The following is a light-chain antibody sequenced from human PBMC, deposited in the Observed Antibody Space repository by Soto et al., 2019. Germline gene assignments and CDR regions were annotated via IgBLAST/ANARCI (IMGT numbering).Light chain of an antibody. CDR3: TSYTSDNRSYV. J-gene: IGLJ1*01. CDR1: SSDVGAFNY. V-gene: IGLV2-14*01. CDR2: EVS. Sequence: QSVLTQPASVSGSPGQSITISCSGTSSDVGAFNYVSWYQQHPGKAPKVMIYEVSYRPSGVSNRFSGSKSANTASLTISGLQAEDEAHYYCTSYTSDNRSYVFGTGTKVTVL.